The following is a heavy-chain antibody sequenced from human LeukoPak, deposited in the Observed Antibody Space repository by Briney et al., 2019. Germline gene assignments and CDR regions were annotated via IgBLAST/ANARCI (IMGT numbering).Heavy chain of an antibody. CDR1: GFSFGSYA. CDR2: ISGGRGST. CDR3: AKGQGYDYYYGMDV. D-gene: IGHD2-2*01. Sequence: GGSLRLSCAASGFSFGSYAMSWVRQAPGKGLEWVSSISGGRGSTYYADSVKGRFSISRDKSKNTLSVQMNSLRAEDTAVYYCAKGQGYDYYYGMDVWGQGTTVTVSS. V-gene: IGHV3-23*01. J-gene: IGHJ6*02.